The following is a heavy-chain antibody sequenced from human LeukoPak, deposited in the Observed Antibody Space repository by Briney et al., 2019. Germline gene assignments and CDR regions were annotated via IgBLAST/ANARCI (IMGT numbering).Heavy chain of an antibody. D-gene: IGHD2-2*01. Sequence: PGGSLRLSCAASGFTVSSNYMSWVRQAPGKGLEWVSVIYSGGSTYYADSVKGRFTISRDNSKNTLYLQMNSLRAEDTAVYYCAKDGGYCSSTSCSGGDFDYWGQGTLVTVSS. CDR3: AKDGGYCSSTSCSGGDFDY. J-gene: IGHJ4*02. CDR2: IYSGGST. V-gene: IGHV3-53*01. CDR1: GFTVSSNY.